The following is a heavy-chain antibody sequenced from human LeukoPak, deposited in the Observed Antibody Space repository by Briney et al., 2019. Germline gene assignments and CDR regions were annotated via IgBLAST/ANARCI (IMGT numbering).Heavy chain of an antibody. Sequence: GESLKISCRGSGYRFINDWIVWVLQMPGKGLEWMGIIYPGDSDTRYSPSFKGQVTISVDRSTSTAFLHWSSLKASDTAMYYCARFGWIGEYWFDPWGQGTLVTVSS. V-gene: IGHV5-51*01. CDR2: IYPGDSDT. CDR1: GYRFINDW. D-gene: IGHD3-10*01. CDR3: ARFGWIGEYWFDP. J-gene: IGHJ5*02.